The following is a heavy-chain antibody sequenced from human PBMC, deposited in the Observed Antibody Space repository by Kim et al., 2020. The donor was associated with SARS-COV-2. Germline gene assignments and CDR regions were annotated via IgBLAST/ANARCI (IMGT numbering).Heavy chain of an antibody. V-gene: IGHV4-39*01. Sequence: SETLSLTCTVSGGSISSSSYYWGWIRQPPGKGLEWIGSIYYSGSTYYNPSLKSRVTISVDTSKNQFSLKLSSVTAADTAVYYCARLKNLPFPDYWGQGTLVTVSS. CDR3: ARLKNLPFPDY. CDR1: GGSISSSSYY. CDR2: IYYSGST. J-gene: IGHJ4*02.